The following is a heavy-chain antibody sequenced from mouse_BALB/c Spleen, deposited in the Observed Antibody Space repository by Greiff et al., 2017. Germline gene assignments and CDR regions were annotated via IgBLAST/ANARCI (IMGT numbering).Heavy chain of an antibody. CDR1: GFTFSSFG. Sequence: DVKLQESGGGLVQPGGSRKLSCAASGFTFSSFGMHWVRQAPEKGLEWVAYISSGSSTIYYADTVKGRFTISRDNPKNTLFLQMTSLRSEDTAMYYCAREGTTYWYFDVWGAGTTVTVSS. J-gene: IGHJ1*01. CDR3: AREGTTYWYFDV. CDR2: ISSGSSTI. D-gene: IGHD2-14*01. V-gene: IGHV5-17*02.